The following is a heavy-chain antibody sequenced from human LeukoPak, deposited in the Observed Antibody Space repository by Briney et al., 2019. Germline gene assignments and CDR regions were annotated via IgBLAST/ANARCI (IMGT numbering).Heavy chain of an antibody. CDR3: TRRASHYYDSSGYV. CDR2: IRSKANSYAT. D-gene: IGHD3-22*01. J-gene: IGHJ4*02. V-gene: IGHV3-73*01. CDR1: GFTFSGSA. Sequence: GGSLRLSCAASGFTFSGSAMHWVRKASGKGLEWVGRIRSKANSYATAYAASVKGRFTISRDDSKNTAYLQMNSLKTEDTDVYYCTRRASHYYDSSGYVRGQGTLVTVSS.